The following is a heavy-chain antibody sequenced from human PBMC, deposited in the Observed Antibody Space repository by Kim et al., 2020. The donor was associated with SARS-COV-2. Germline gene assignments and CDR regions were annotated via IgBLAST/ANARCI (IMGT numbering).Heavy chain of an antibody. Sequence: GGSLRLSCAASGFTVSSNYMSWVRQAPGKGLEWVSVIYSGGSTYYADSVKGRFTISRDNSKNTLYLQMNSLRAEDTAVYYCAREGPGTVTLDYWGQGTLVTVSS. CDR3: AREGPGTVTLDY. J-gene: IGHJ4*02. CDR2: IYSGGST. CDR1: GFTVSSNY. V-gene: IGHV3-66*01. D-gene: IGHD4-17*01.